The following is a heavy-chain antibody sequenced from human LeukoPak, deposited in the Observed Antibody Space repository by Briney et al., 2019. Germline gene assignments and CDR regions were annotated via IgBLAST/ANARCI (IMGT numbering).Heavy chain of an antibody. CDR3: ASCNDSSGYFAY. Sequence: GSSVNVSFKAYGGTFSSYAISWVRQAPGQGLEYMGWVNTNTGNPTYAQGFTGRFVFSSDSSVSTAYLQITSLKADDSAIYFCASCNDSSGYFAYWGQGTLVTVSS. D-gene: IGHD3-22*01. CDR1: GGTFSSYA. CDR2: VNTNTGNP. J-gene: IGHJ4*02. V-gene: IGHV7-4-1*02.